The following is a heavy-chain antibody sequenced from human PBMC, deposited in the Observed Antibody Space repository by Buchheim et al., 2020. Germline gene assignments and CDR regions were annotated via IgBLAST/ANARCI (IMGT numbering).Heavy chain of an antibody. CDR3: ARDLTGYSSRNDDY. CDR1: GFTFSSYG. Sequence: QVQLVESGGGVVQPGRSLRLSCAASGFTFSSYGMHWVRQAPGKGLEWVAVIWYDGSNKYYADSVKGRFTISRDNSKNTLYLQMNSLRAEDTAVYYCARDLTGYSSRNDDYWGQGTL. D-gene: IGHD6-13*01. V-gene: IGHV3-33*01. J-gene: IGHJ4*02. CDR2: IWYDGSNK.